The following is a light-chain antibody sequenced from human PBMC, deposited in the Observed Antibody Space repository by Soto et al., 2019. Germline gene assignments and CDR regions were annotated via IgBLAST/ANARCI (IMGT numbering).Light chain of an antibody. CDR1: QDVGNY. Sequence: DIQRTQSPSSLSASVGDRVTITCRATQDVGNYLAWYQQRPGKVPKLLIYGASTLQSGVPSRFSGSGSGTEFTLTISSLQPEDVATYYCQKYTRVPFTFGPGTKVDIK. CDR2: GAS. V-gene: IGKV1-27*01. CDR3: QKYTRVPFT. J-gene: IGKJ3*01.